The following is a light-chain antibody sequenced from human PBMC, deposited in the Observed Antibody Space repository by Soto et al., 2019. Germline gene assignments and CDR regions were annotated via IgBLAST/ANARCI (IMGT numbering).Light chain of an antibody. CDR3: SSFAGTSNFWL. J-gene: IGLJ3*02. V-gene: IGLV2-8*01. CDR2: EVT. Sequence: QSVLTQSPSASGSPGQSVTISCTGTSGDVGIYNYVSWYQHHPGKAPKLVIYEVTKRPSGVPDRFSGSKSGNTASLTVSGLQADDEAVYYCSSFAGTSNFWLFGGGTKLTVL. CDR1: SGDVGIYNY.